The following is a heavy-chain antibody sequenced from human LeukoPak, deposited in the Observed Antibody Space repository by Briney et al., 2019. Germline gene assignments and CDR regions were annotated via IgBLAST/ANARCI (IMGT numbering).Heavy chain of an antibody. V-gene: IGHV1-24*01. CDR2: FDPEDGET. CDR1: GYTLTELS. J-gene: IGHJ5*02. D-gene: IGHD3-3*01. CDR3: ATESRITIFGVVTNWFDP. Sequence: GASVKVSCKVSGYTLTELSMHWVRQAPGKGLEWMGGFDPEDGETIYAQKFQGRVTMTEDTSTDTAYMELSSLRSEDTAVYYCATESRITIFGVVTNWFDPWGQGTLVTVSS.